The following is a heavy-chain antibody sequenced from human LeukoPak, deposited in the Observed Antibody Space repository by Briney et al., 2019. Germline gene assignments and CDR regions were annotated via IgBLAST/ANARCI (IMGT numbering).Heavy chain of an antibody. CDR2: IIPIFGTA. CDR1: GGTFSSYA. CDR3: ARSYGRLYYYYGMDV. V-gene: IGHV1-69*01. Sequence: SVKVSCKASGGTFSSYAISWVRQAPGQGLEWMGGIIPIFGTANYAQKFQGRVTITADESTSTAYMELSSLRSEDTAVYYCARSYGRLYYYYGMDVRGKGTTVTVSS. D-gene: IGHD4-17*01. J-gene: IGHJ6*04.